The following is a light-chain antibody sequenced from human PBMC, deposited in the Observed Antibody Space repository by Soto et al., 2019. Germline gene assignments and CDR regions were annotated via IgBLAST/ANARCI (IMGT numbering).Light chain of an antibody. Sequence: QSALAQPASVSGSPGQSITISCTGTSSDVGAYNSVSWYQQHPHRAPQVIIYKGTQRPSRVSNRFSGSTSGNAASLTISALQTDDEADYFCCSSAPESTYVCGTGTKVTVL. CDR3: CSSAPESTYV. CDR1: SSDVGAYNS. V-gene: IGLV2-23*01. J-gene: IGLJ1*01. CDR2: KGT.